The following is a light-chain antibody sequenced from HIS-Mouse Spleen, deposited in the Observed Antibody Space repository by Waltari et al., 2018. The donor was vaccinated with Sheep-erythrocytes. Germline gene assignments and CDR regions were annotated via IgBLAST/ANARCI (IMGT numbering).Light chain of an antibody. CDR3: CSYAGSYNHV. CDR1: SSDVGGYNY. V-gene: IGLV2-11*01. CDR2: DVS. J-gene: IGLJ1*01. Sequence: QSALTQPRSVSGSPGQSVTISCTGPSSDVGGYNYVSWYQQHPGKAPKLMIYDVSKRPSGVPDRFSGSKSGNTASLTISGLQAEDEADYYCCSYAGSYNHVFANGTKVTVL.